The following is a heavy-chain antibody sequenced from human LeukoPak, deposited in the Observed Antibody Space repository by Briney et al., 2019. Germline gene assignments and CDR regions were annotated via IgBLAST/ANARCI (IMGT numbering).Heavy chain of an antibody. CDR3: TRHPQKMYSSARNPYPGRARYGLDV. Sequence: GGSLRLSCAASGFTFTSFEMNWVRQAPGKGLEWVSCVSGSGSTTYYADSVKGRFTISRDNAKNSLYLQMDSLRAEDTAVYYCTRHPQKMYSSARNPYPGRARYGLDVWGQGTTVTVSS. V-gene: IGHV3-48*03. D-gene: IGHD3-22*01. J-gene: IGHJ6*02. CDR2: VSGSGSTT. CDR1: GFTFTSFE.